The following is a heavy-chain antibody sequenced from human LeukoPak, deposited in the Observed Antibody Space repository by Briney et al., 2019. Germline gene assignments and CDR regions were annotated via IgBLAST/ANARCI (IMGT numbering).Heavy chain of an antibody. V-gene: IGHV4-31*03. CDR3: ASRTPNLGDSGAGSSYYYYYGVGV. Sequence: PSETLSLTCTVSGGSVSRGGDYWTWIRQHPGEGLEWIVYMFYGGGTYYNPSLKSRVTMSVDTSKNQFSLTLTSVTAADTAVYYCASRTPNLGDSGAGSSYYYYYGVGVWGQGTSVTVSS. J-gene: IGHJ6*02. D-gene: IGHD3-10*01. CDR1: GGSVSRGGDY. CDR2: MFYGGGT.